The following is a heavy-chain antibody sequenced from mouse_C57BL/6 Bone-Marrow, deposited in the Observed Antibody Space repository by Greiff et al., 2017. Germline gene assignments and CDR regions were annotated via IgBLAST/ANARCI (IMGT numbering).Heavy chain of an antibody. V-gene: IGHV1-26*01. J-gene: IGHJ1*03. D-gene: IGHD1-1*01. CDR1: GYTFTDYY. Sequence: EVQLQQSGPELVKPGASVKISCKASGYTFTDYYMNWVKQSHGKSLEWIGDINPNNGGTSYNQKFKGKATLTVDKSSSTAYMELRSLTSEDSAVYYCARSPYYYGSPNWYFDVWGTGTTVTVSS. CDR2: INPNNGGT. CDR3: ARSPYYYGSPNWYFDV.